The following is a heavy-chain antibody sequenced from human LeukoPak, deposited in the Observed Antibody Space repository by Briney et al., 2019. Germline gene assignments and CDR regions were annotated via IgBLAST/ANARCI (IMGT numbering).Heavy chain of an antibody. CDR1: GFTFSSYW. Sequence: GGSLRLSCAASGFTFSSYWMSWVRQAPGKGLEWVANIKQDGSEKYYVDSVKGRLTISRDNAKNSLYLQMNSLRAEDTAVYYCARAVLRFFPNYGMDVWGQGTTVTVSS. J-gene: IGHJ6*02. CDR3: ARAVLRFFPNYGMDV. CDR2: IKQDGSEK. D-gene: IGHD3-3*01. V-gene: IGHV3-7*01.